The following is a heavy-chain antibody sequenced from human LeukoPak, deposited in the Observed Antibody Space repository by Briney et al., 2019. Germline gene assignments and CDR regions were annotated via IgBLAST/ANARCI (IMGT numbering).Heavy chain of an antibody. D-gene: IGHD3-3*01. CDR1: GFTFSSYA. CDR3: AKRNSITIFGVVYYYMDV. V-gene: IGHV3-23*01. J-gene: IGHJ6*03. Sequence: PGGSLILSCAASGFTFSSYAMRWVRQAPGKGLEWVSTISGSGDSTYYADSVKGRFTISRDNSKNTLYLQMNSLRAEDTAVYYCAKRNSITIFGVVYYYMDVWGKGTTVTVSS. CDR2: ISGSGDST.